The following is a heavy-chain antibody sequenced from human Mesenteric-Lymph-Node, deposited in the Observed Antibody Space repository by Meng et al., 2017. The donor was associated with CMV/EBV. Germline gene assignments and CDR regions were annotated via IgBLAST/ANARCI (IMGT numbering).Heavy chain of an antibody. V-gene: IGHV3-53*01. CDR3: ARDRYCSSTSCYKYYFDS. J-gene: IGHJ4*02. Sequence: GESLKISCAASGFSVSSKYVSWVRQAPGKGLEWVSVIYRGGTTYYVDSVKGRFTISRDNAKNSLFLQMNTLRAEDTAVYYCARDRYCSSTSCYKYYFDSWGQGTLVTVSS. CDR2: IYRGGTT. CDR1: GFSVSSKY. D-gene: IGHD2-2*01.